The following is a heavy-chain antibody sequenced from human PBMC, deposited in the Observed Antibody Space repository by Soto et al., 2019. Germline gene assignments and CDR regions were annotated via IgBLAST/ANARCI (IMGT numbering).Heavy chain of an antibody. CDR1: GDSVSSPYY. CDR3: ARSAGWYAIHA. V-gene: IGHV4-4*02. CDR2: VFHTGTT. J-gene: IGHJ5*02. Sequence: QVQLQESGPGLVKPSGTLSLTCAVSGDSVSSPYYWCWVRQSPGKGLEWIGEVFHTGTTSYNPSLRRRVTISMDTSINQFSLDLSSVTAADPAVYYCARSAGWYAIHAWGPGTLVIVSS. D-gene: IGHD6-19*01.